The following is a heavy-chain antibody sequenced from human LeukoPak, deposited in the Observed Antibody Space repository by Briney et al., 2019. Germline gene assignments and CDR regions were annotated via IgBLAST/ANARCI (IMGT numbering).Heavy chain of an antibody. CDR2: IYCSGST. V-gene: IGHV4-59*01. D-gene: IGHD5-18*01. J-gene: IGHJ4*02. CDR3: ARVDTAMALFDY. Sequence: PSETLSLTCTVSGGSISSYYWSWIRQPPGKGLEWIGYIYCSGSTNYNPSLKGRVTISVDTSKNQFSLKLSSVTAADTAVYYCARVDTAMALFDYWGQGTLVTVSS. CDR1: GGSISSYY.